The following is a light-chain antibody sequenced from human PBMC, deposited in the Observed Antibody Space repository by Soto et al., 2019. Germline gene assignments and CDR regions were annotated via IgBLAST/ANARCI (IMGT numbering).Light chain of an antibody. Sequence: LTQPASVSGSPGQSITISCTGTSSDVGGYTYVSWYQQHPGKAPKLMIFEVSNRPSGVSIRFSGSKSGNTASLTISGLQAEDEADYYCTTYTSSSTRVFGTGTKVTVL. CDR3: TTYTSSSTRV. CDR2: EVS. V-gene: IGLV2-14*01. J-gene: IGLJ1*01. CDR1: SSDVGGYTY.